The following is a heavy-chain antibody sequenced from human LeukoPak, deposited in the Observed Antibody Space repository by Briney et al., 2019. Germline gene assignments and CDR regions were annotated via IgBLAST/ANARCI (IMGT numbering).Heavy chain of an antibody. V-gene: IGHV1-2*02. CDR2: INPNGGGT. Sequence: ASVKVSCKASGYTFTGSYMHWVRQAPGQGLEWMGWINPNGGGTNYAQKFQGRVTMTRDTSISTAYMELSRLRSDDTAVYYCARVRYHGSGTLKQYYFDYWGQGTLVTVSS. D-gene: IGHD3-10*01. J-gene: IGHJ4*02. CDR3: ARVRYHGSGTLKQYYFDY. CDR1: GYTFTGSY.